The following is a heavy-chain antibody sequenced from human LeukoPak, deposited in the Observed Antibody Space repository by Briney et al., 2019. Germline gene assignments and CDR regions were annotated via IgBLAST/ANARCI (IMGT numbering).Heavy chain of an antibody. CDR3: ARGRGSVRGVRYYYYYYMDV. Sequence: SETLSLTCTVSGGSISSSSYYWSWIRQPPGKGLEWIGEINHSGSTNYNPSLKSRVTISVDTSKNQFSLKLSSVTAADTAVYYCARGRGSVRGVRYYYYYYMDVWGKGTTVTVSS. J-gene: IGHJ6*03. V-gene: IGHV4-39*07. CDR1: GGSISSSSYY. D-gene: IGHD3-10*01. CDR2: INHSGST.